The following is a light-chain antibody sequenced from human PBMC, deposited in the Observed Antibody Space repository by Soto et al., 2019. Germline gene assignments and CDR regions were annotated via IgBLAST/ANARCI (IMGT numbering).Light chain of an antibody. CDR3: QQYDASELT. J-gene: IGKJ4*01. CDR2: GAF. CDR1: EIVSGGW. V-gene: IGKV3-20*01. Sequence: EIVFMQSPGTVSWSPGERATLSCRASEIVSGGWLTWYQQKPDQARKLLIYGAFRRATGIPERFSGSGSGTHFTLTISRLEPEESAVYYCQQYDASELTFGGGTKVEIK.